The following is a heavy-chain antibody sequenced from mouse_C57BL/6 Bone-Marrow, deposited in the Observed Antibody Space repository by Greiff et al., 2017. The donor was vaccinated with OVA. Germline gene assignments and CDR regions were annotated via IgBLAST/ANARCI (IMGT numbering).Heavy chain of an antibody. CDR3: VRELGRRAMDY. J-gene: IGHJ4*01. V-gene: IGHV10-1*01. D-gene: IGHD4-1*01. CDR2: IRSKSNNYAT. Sequence: EVQGVESGGGLVQPKGSLKLSCAASGFSFNTYAMNWVRQAPGKGLEWVARIRSKSNNYATYYADSVKDRFTISRDDSESMLYLQMNNLKTEDTAMYYCVRELGRRAMDYWGKGTSVTVSS. CDR1: GFSFNTYA.